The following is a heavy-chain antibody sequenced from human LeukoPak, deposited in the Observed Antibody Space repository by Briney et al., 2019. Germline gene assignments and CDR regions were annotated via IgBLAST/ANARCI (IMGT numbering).Heavy chain of an antibody. J-gene: IGHJ4*02. D-gene: IGHD1-26*01. CDR2: ISDSGDST. CDR3: AKISGSRVGPNEY. V-gene: IGHV3-23*01. Sequence: PGGSLRLSCAASGFTFSSYAMSWVRQAPAKGLEWVSDISDSGDSTYYADSVKGRFTISRDNSKNTLYLQMSSLRAVDTAVYYCAKISGSRVGPNEYWGQGTLVAVSS. CDR1: GFTFSSYA.